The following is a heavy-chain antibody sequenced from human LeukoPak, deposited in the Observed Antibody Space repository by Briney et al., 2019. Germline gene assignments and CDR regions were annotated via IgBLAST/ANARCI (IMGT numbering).Heavy chain of an antibody. D-gene: IGHD5-12*01. Sequence: GESLKISCKGSGYSFTNYWISWVRQMPGKGLEWMGRIDPSDSYTKYSPSFEGHVTISVDKSISTAFLQWNSLKASDSAMYYCATGASKVATDFANYWGQGTQVAVSS. CDR3: ATGASKVATDFANY. J-gene: IGHJ4*02. CDR1: GYSFTNYW. V-gene: IGHV5-10-1*01. CDR2: IDPSDSYT.